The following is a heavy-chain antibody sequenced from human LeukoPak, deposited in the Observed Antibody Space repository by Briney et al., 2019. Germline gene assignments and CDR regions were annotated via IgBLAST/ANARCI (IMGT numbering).Heavy chain of an antibody. CDR1: GFTFSDYR. J-gene: IGHJ4*02. CDR2: IEKDGSDK. V-gene: IGHV3-7*01. Sequence: GGTLRLSCAASGFTFSDYRMTWVRRAPGKGPQWVATIEKDGSDKYYVDSVTGRFTIPRDNAKTSLSLQMNSLGAEDTALYYCARLSGFTETSHFDYWGQGTPVTVSS. D-gene: IGHD6-25*01. CDR3: ARLSGFTETSHFDY.